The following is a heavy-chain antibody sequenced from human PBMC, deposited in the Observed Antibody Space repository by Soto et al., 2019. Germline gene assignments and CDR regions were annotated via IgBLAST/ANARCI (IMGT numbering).Heavy chain of an antibody. CDR2: ISGSGGRT. D-gene: IGHD3-3*01. J-gene: IGHJ6*02. CDR3: AKFSSGLRSYYYYGMDV. CDR1: GFTFSSYA. Sequence: GGSLRLSCAASGFTFSSYAMSWVRQAPGKGLEWVSAISGSGGRTYNADSVKGRFTISRDSSKNTLYLQMNSLRAEDTAVYYCAKFSSGLRSYYYYGMDVWGQGTTVTVSS. V-gene: IGHV3-23*01.